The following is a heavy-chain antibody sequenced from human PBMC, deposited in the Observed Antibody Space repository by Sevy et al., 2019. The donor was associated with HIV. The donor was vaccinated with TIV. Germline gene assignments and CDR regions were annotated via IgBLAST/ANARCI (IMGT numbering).Heavy chain of an antibody. CDR3: TTHAGIAAAGRVFDY. CDR2: TRKKADGYTT. CDR1: GFTFSDHY. J-gene: IGHJ4*02. V-gene: IGHV3-72*01. Sequence: GGSLRLSCAASGFTFSDHYMEWVRQAPGKGLEWIGRTRKKADGYTTEYAASVKGRFTISRDDSKNSLYRQMNSLKTEDTAVYYCTTHAGIAAAGRVFDYWGQGTLVTVSS. D-gene: IGHD6-13*01.